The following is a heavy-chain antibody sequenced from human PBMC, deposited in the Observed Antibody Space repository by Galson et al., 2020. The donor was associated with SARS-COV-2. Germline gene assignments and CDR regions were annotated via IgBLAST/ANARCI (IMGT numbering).Heavy chain of an antibody. V-gene: IGHV3-7*01. Sequence: GESLKISCAASGFTFSSYWMSWVRQAPGKGLEWVANIKQDGSEKYYVDSVKGRFTISRDNAKNSLYLQMNSLRAEDTAVYYCARDVAYYDFWSAFGMDVWGQGTTVTVSS. CDR2: IKQDGSEK. D-gene: IGHD3-3*01. J-gene: IGHJ6*02. CDR3: ARDVAYYDFWSAFGMDV. CDR1: GFTFSSYW.